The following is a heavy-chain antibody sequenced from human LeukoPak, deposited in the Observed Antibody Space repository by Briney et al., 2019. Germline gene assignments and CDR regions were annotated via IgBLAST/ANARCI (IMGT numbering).Heavy chain of an antibody. V-gene: IGHV3-73*01. Sequence: GGSLRLSCAASGSTFSGSAMHWVRQASGKGLEWVGRIRSKANSYATAYAASVKGRFTISRDDSKNTAYLQMNSLKTEDTAVYYCTRHGNEKLVDYWGQGTLVTVSS. D-gene: IGHD1-1*01. J-gene: IGHJ4*02. CDR3: TRHGNEKLVDY. CDR2: IRSKANSYAT. CDR1: GSTFSGSA.